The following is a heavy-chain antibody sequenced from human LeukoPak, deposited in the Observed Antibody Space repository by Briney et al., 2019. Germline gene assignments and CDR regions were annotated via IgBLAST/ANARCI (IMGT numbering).Heavy chain of an antibody. J-gene: IGHJ4*02. D-gene: IGHD2-15*01. CDR1: GYTFTSYG. Sequence: ASVKVSCKASGYTFTSYGISWVRQAPGQGLEWMGWISAYNGNTNYAQKFQGRVTITRNTSISTAYMELSSLRSEDTAVYYCARGLGGGSGLGDWGQGTLVTVSS. CDR2: ISAYNGNT. V-gene: IGHV1-18*01. CDR3: ARGLGGGSGLGD.